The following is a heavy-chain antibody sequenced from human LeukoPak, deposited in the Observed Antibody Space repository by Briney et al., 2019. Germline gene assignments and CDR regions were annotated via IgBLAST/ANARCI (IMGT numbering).Heavy chain of an antibody. CDR3: ARARLYEYYYGSGSSDK. V-gene: IGHV3-7*03. Sequence: PGGSLRLSCAASGFTFSSYSMNWVRQAPGKGLEWVANINQDGYEKFYVDSVKGRFTISRDNARNSLYLQVNSLRAEDTAIYYCARARLYEYYYGSGSSDKWGQGTLVTVSS. J-gene: IGHJ4*02. CDR2: INQDGYEK. CDR1: GFTFSSYS. D-gene: IGHD3-10*01.